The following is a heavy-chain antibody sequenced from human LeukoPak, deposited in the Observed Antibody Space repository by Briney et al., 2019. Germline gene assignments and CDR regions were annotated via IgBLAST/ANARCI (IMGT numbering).Heavy chain of an antibody. J-gene: IGHJ4*02. V-gene: IGHV4-59*01. D-gene: IGHD1-1*01. Sequence: SETLSLTCTVSGDSISSDYCSWIRQPPGKRLEWIGYIYYTGTTKYNPSLESRVTVSVDTSKNQFSLKLTSVTAADTAVYYCARDKPTAPFDYWGQGTQVTVSS. CDR2: IYYTGTT. CDR1: GDSISSDY. CDR3: ARDKPTAPFDY.